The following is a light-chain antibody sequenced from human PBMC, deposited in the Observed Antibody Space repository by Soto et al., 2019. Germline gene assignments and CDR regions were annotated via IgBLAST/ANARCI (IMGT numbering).Light chain of an antibody. CDR1: QTISVS. CDR3: QQYDKYST. CDR2: DAS. Sequence: IPMTQSPSTLSAPVGDTVTITCRASQTISVSLAWYRQKPGKAPNLLIYDASTLQEGVPSRFSGSGSGTEFTLTVTRLQPDDFATYFCQQYDKYSTFGHGTKVDVK. V-gene: IGKV1-5*01. J-gene: IGKJ1*01.